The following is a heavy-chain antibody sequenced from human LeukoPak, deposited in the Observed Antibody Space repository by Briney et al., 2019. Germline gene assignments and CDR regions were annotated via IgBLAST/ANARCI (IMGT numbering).Heavy chain of an antibody. D-gene: IGHD3-9*01. CDR3: ASALGTYYDILTGYLDQDY. CDR1: GFTVSSNY. CDR2: IYSGGST. J-gene: IGHJ4*02. Sequence: GGSLRLSCAASGFTVSSNYMSWVRQAPGKGLEWVSVIYSGGSTYYADSVKGRLTISRDNSKNTLYLQMNSLRAEDTAVYYCASALGTYYDILTGYLDQDYWGQGTLVTVSS. V-gene: IGHV3-66*01.